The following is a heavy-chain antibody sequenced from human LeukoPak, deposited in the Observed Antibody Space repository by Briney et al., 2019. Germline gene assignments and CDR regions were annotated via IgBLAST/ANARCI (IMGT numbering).Heavy chain of an antibody. CDR1: GFTFSTYS. CDR3: ARDLRFLAWLKGFDP. V-gene: IGHV3-21*01. J-gene: IGHJ5*02. Sequence: GGSLRLSCAASGFTFSTYSMNWVRQAPGKGLEWVSSISSSSRYIYYADSVKGRFTISRDNAKNSLHLQMHSLRAEDTAVYYCARDLRFLAWLKGFDPWGQGTLVTVSS. CDR2: ISSSSRYI. D-gene: IGHD3-3*01.